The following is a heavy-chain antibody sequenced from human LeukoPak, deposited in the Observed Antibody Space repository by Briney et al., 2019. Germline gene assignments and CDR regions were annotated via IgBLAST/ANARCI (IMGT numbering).Heavy chain of an antibody. Sequence: SETLSLTCTVSGGSISNSYWNWIRQSPGKGLEWIGYMNYSGSTNYNPSLKSRVTISLDTSKKQFSLKLSSVTAADTAVYFCERDPRSTNDFDIWGQGTMVTVSS. CDR1: GGSISNSY. J-gene: IGHJ3*02. CDR2: MNYSGST. D-gene: IGHD1-1*01. V-gene: IGHV4-59*01. CDR3: ERDPRSTNDFDI.